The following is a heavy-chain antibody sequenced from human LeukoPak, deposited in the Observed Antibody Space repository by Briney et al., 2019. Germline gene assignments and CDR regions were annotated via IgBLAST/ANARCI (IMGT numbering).Heavy chain of an antibody. V-gene: IGHV3-30*15. J-gene: IGHJ4*02. Sequence: GGSLRLSCVASGFPFSSYSFHWVRQSPGKGVEGVALLSYDGSIKHYADSVKGRFTLSRDNSKSSVYLQMGSLKADDTAVYYCARGVSTWYRIDYWGQGTLVTVSS. CDR1: GFPFSSYS. CDR2: LSYDGSIK. D-gene: IGHD6-13*01. CDR3: ARGVSTWYRIDY.